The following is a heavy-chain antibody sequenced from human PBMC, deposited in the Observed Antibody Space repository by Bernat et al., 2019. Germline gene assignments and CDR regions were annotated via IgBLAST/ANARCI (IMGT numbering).Heavy chain of an antibody. CDR1: GFTFSSYA. V-gene: IGHV3-30-3*01. Sequence: QVQLVESGGGVVQPGRSLRFSCAASGFTFSSYAMHWVRQAPGKGLEWVAVISYDGSNKYYADSVKGRFTISRDNSKNTLYLQMNSLRAEDTAVYYCARAVGPWGQGTLVTVSS. J-gene: IGHJ4*02. D-gene: IGHD3-16*01. CDR2: ISYDGSNK. CDR3: ARAVGP.